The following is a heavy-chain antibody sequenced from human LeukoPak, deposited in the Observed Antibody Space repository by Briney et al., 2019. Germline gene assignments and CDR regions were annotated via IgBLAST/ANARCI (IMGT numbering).Heavy chain of an antibody. V-gene: IGHV3-30*03. J-gene: IGHJ4*02. CDR1: GFTFSSYG. Sequence: PGGSLRLSCAASGFTFSSYGMHWVRQAPGKGLEWVAVISYDGSNKYYADSVKGRFTISRDNAKNSLYLQMNSLRAEDTAVYYCARDPGGDGDYRFYDYWGQGTLVTVSS. D-gene: IGHD4-17*01. CDR2: ISYDGSNK. CDR3: ARDPGGDGDYRFYDY.